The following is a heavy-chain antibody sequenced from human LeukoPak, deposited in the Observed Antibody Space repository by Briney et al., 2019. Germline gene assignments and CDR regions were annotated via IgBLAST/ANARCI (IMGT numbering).Heavy chain of an antibody. D-gene: IGHD5-24*01. Sequence: PSETLSLTCTVSGGSISSSSYYWGWIRQPPGKGLEWIGSIYYSGSTYYNPSLKSRVTISVDRSKNQFSLKLSSVTAADTAVYYCARDKMATIGNWGQGTLVTVSS. CDR1: GGSISSSSYY. CDR2: IYYSGST. J-gene: IGHJ4*02. V-gene: IGHV4-39*07. CDR3: ARDKMATIGN.